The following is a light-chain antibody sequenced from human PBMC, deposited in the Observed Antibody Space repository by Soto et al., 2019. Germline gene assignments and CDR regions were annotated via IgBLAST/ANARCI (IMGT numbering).Light chain of an antibody. V-gene: IGLV2-11*01. CDR3: CSYAGSYTYV. J-gene: IGLJ1*01. CDR2: DVS. Sequence: QSALTQPRSVSGSPGQSVTISCTGTSSDVGGDNYASWYQHHPGKAPKLMIYDVSERPSGVPDRFSGSKSGNTASLTISGLQAEDEAEYYCCSYAGSYTYVFGTGTKLTVL. CDR1: SSDVGGDNY.